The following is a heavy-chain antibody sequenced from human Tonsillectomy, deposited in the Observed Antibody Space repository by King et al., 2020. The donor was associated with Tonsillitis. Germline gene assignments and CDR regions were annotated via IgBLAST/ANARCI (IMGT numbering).Heavy chain of an antibody. V-gene: IGHV3-33*01. J-gene: IGHJ4*02. CDR3: ARARGSGYDYY. CDR1: GFTFSNYD. Sequence: VQLVESGGGVVQPGRSLRLSCAASGFTFSNYDMHWVRQAPGKGLEWVAVIWYDGSNKYYGDSVKGRFTISRDNSKNTLYLQMNSLRVEDTAVYYCARARGSGYDYYWGQGTLVTVPS. CDR2: IWYDGSNK. D-gene: IGHD5-12*01.